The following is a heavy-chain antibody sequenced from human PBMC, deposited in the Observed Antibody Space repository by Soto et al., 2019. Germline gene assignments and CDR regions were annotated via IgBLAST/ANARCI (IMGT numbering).Heavy chain of an antibody. Sequence: QAQLVQSGAEERQPGASVKVSCTASGSTFTNYDINWVRQAPGEGLVWMAWMNPNRGNRGFGQKFQGRVTMTGTTSIRTAYKEETSLTSDDTAFYFWARDGYAARFPSYPYYMVVWGEGTTVTVSS. CDR3: ARDGYAARFPSYPYYMVV. CDR1: GSTFTNYD. J-gene: IGHJ6*03. CDR2: MNPNRGNR. V-gene: IGHV1-8*01. D-gene: IGHD2-2*01.